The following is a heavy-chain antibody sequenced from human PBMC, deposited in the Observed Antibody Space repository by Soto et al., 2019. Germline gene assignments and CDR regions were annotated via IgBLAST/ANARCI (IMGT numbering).Heavy chain of an antibody. V-gene: IGHV3-23*01. Sequence: TGGSLRLSCAASGFTFSSYAMSWVRQAPGKGLEWVSAISGSGGSTYYADSVKGRFTISRDNSKNTLYLQMNSLRAEDTAVYYCAKHKSIAVAGPTRFDPWGQGTLVTVS. CDR3: AKHKSIAVAGPTRFDP. D-gene: IGHD6-19*01. CDR2: ISGSGGST. J-gene: IGHJ5*02. CDR1: GFTFSSYA.